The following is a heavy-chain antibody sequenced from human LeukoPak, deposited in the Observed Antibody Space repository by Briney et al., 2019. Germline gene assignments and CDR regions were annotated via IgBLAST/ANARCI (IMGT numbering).Heavy chain of an antibody. CDR1: GGSISSSSYY. Sequence: SETLSLTCTVSGGSISSSSYYWGWIRQPPGKGLEWIGSIHHSGSTYYNPSLRGRVTISVDTSKNQFSLKLSPVTAADTAVYYCARGLWVGYYDFWSGYYGGGFDYWGQGTLVTVSS. CDR3: ARGLWVGYYDFWSGYYGGGFDY. D-gene: IGHD3-3*01. V-gene: IGHV4-39*07. J-gene: IGHJ4*02. CDR2: IHHSGST.